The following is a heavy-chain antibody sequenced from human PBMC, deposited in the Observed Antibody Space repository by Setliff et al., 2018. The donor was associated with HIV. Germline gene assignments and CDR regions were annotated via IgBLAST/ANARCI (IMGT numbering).Heavy chain of an antibody. CDR1: GFNFRSYG. CDR2: IGSSNHGI. V-gene: IGHV3-48*04. CDR3: ASFFGDYGY. J-gene: IGHJ4*01. D-gene: IGHD3-10*01. Sequence: PGGSLRLSCAASGFNFRSYGMTWVRQAPGKGLDWVAHIGSSNHGIHYTASVQGRFTVPRDNANNLLFLQMNNLRVEDTAVYYCASFFGDYGYWGHGTQVTVSS.